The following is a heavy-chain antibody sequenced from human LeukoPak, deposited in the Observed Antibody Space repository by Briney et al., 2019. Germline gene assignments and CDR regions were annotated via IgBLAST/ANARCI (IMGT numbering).Heavy chain of an antibody. CDR1: GGSISSSSYY. Sequence: SETLSLTCTVSGGSISSSSYYWGWLRQPPGRGLEWIASIYYSGSTYYNPSLKSRVTISVDTSKNQFSLKLSSVTAADTAVYYCARHLPYYPQYYMDVRGKGTTITVSS. J-gene: IGHJ6*03. CDR2: IYYSGST. D-gene: IGHD2/OR15-2a*01. V-gene: IGHV4-39*01. CDR3: ARHLPYYPQYYMDV.